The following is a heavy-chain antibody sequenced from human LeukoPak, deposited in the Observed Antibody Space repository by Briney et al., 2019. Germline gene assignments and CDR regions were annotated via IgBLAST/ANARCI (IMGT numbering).Heavy chain of an antibody. CDR1: GYTFINYW. D-gene: IGHD4-17*01. J-gene: IGHJ4*02. CDR3: ASHDYGDYGTFKY. Sequence: GESLKISCKGSGYTFINYWIGWVHQMPGKGLEWMGIIYPSDSDPRYSPSFRGQVTISADKSISTAYLQWSSLKASDTAMYYCASHDYGDYGTFKYWGQGTLVTVSS. CDR2: IYPSDSDP. V-gene: IGHV5-51*07.